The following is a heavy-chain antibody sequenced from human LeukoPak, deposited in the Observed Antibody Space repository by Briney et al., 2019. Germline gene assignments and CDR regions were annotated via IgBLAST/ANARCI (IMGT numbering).Heavy chain of an antibody. D-gene: IGHD6-6*01. V-gene: IGHV1-46*01. CDR3: AILVSSSSSNQYDYFDY. Sequence: ASVKVSCKASGYTFTSYYMHWVRQPPGPGLEWMGIINPSGGSTSYAQKFQGRVTMTRDMSTSTVYMELSSLRSEDTAMYYCAILVSSSSSNQYDYFDYWGQATLVTVSS. CDR2: INPSGGST. CDR1: GYTFTSYY. J-gene: IGHJ4*02.